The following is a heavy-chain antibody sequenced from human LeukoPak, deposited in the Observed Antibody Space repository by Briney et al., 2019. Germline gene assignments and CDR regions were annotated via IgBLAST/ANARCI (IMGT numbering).Heavy chain of an antibody. CDR3: AKDPGNRIAVAGSGYFDY. V-gene: IGHV3-23*01. CDR2: ISGSGGST. J-gene: IGHJ4*02. Sequence: GGSLRLSCAASGFTFSSYAMSWVRQAPGKGLEWGSAISGSGGSTYYADYVKGRFTISRDNSKNTLYLQMNSLRAEDTAVYYCAKDPGNRIAVAGSGYFDYWGQGTLVTVSS. CDR1: GFTFSSYA. D-gene: IGHD6-19*01.